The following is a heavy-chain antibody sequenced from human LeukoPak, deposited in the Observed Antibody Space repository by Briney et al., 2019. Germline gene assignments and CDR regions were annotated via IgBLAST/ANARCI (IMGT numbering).Heavy chain of an antibody. Sequence: GGSLRLSCAASGFTFSSYAMIWVRQAPGKGLEWVSIISGRSDSTYYADSVKGRFTISRDNSKNTLYLQMNSLRAEDTAIYSCAKERYDSSGYYQENDAFDIWGQGTMVTASS. CDR3: AKERYDSSGYYQENDAFDI. V-gene: IGHV3-23*01. CDR2: ISGRSDST. CDR1: GFTFSSYA. J-gene: IGHJ3*02. D-gene: IGHD3-22*01.